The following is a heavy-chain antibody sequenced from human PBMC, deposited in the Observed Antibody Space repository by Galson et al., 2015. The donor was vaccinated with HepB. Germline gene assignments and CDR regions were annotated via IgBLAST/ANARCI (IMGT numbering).Heavy chain of an antibody. J-gene: IGHJ2*01. CDR3: AREGDYYDSGGYPYWYFDL. V-gene: IGHV3-30*04. CDR2: ISYDGSHK. D-gene: IGHD3-22*01. CDR1: GFIFSPYV. Sequence: SLRLSCAASGFIFSPYVMYWVRQAPGKGLEWVALISYDGSHKYYADSVKGRFTISRDNSKNTLYLQMDSLRAEDTAVYYCAREGDYYDSGGYPYWYFDLWGRDTLVTVSS.